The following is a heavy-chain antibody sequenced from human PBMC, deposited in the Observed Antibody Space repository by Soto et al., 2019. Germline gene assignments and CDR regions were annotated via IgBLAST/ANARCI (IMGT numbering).Heavy chain of an antibody. CDR2: INAGNGNT. V-gene: IGHV1-3*01. D-gene: IGHD2-15*01. J-gene: IGHJ4*02. CDR3: ARDLGGWPDY. CDR1: GYTFTSYA. Sequence: VGSVKGSRKASGYTFTSYAMHWGRQAPGQRLEWMGWINAGNGNTKYSQKFQGRVTITRDTSASTAYMELSSLRSEDTAVYYCARDLGGWPDYWGQGTLVTVSS.